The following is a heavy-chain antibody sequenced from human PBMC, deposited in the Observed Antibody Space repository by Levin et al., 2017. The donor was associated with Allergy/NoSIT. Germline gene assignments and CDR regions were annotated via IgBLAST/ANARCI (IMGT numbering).Heavy chain of an antibody. CDR1: GGTFSSYA. Sequence: SVKVSCKASGGTFSSYAISWVRQAPGQGLEWMGGIIPIFGTANYAQKFQGRVTITADKSTSTAYMELSSLRSEDTAVYYCARKYCSSTSCYTFWFDPWGQGTLVTVSS. CDR3: ARKYCSSTSCYTFWFDP. V-gene: IGHV1-69*06. J-gene: IGHJ5*02. CDR2: IIPIFGTA. D-gene: IGHD2-2*02.